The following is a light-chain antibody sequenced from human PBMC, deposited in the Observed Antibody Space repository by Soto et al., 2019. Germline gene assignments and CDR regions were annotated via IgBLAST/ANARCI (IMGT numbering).Light chain of an antibody. CDR1: QSLSSY. J-gene: IGKJ1*01. V-gene: IGKV3-11*01. CDR3: QQYNNWPPWT. Sequence: EIVLTQSPATLSLSPGERATLSCRASQSLSSYLAWYRQKPGQAPRLLIHDTSNRATGIPARFSGSGSGTDFTLTISRLEPEDFALYYCQQYNNWPPWTFGQGTKVDIK. CDR2: DTS.